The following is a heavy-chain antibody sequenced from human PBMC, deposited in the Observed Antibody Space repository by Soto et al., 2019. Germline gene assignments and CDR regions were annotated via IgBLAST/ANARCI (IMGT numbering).Heavy chain of an antibody. V-gene: IGHV4-59*01. J-gene: IGHJ6*02. Sequence: QVQLQQSGPGLVKPSETLSLTCTVSGGSISSYYWSWIRQPPGKGLDWIGYIYYTEKTNYNPSLKSLVTISVDTSKNQFSLKLRSVTAADTGVYFCARARFQLLHPYYYGMDVWGQGTAVTVSS. D-gene: IGHD2-15*01. CDR2: IYYTEKT. CDR1: GGSISSYY. CDR3: ARARFQLLHPYYYGMDV.